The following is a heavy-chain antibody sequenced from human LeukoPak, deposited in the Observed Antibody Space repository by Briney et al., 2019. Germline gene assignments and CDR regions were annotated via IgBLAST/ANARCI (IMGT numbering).Heavy chain of an antibody. CDR3: VRGYSFGPYGMDV. CDR1: GFTFSTYA. CDR2: LSGSGGSK. V-gene: IGHV3-23*01. Sequence: PGGSLRLSCAASGFTFSTYAMSWVRQAPGKGLEWVSALSGSGGSKYYADSVKGRFTISRDNSKNTLYLQMSSLRAEDTAVYFCVRGYSFGPYGMDVWGQGTTVTVSS. J-gene: IGHJ6*02. D-gene: IGHD2-15*01.